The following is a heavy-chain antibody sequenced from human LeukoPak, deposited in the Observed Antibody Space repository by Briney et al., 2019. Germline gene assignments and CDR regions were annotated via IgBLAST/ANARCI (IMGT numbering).Heavy chain of an antibody. V-gene: IGHV3-21*01. J-gene: IGHJ4*02. CDR1: GFTFSSYS. Sequence: SGGSLRLSCAASGFTFSSYSMIWVRQAPGKGLEWVSSISSSSSYIYYADSVKGRFTISRDNAKNSLYLQMNSLRAEDTAVYYCARGSRREGFDYWGQGTLVTVSS. CDR3: ARGSRREGFDY. D-gene: IGHD6-13*01. CDR2: ISSSSSYI.